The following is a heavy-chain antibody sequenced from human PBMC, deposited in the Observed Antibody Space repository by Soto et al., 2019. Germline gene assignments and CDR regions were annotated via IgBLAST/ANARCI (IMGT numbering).Heavy chain of an antibody. CDR2: INWNSGSI. CDR3: AKALSGYTYGPFDF. J-gene: IGHJ4*02. Sequence: EVQLVESGGGWVQPGRSLRLSCAASGFTFDDYAMHWVRQAPGKGLEWVSGINWNSGSIGYADSVKGRFTISRDYAKHSLYLQLNSLRAEDTALYFCAKALSGYTYGPFDFWGQGTLVTVSS. D-gene: IGHD5-18*01. CDR1: GFTFDDYA. V-gene: IGHV3-9*01.